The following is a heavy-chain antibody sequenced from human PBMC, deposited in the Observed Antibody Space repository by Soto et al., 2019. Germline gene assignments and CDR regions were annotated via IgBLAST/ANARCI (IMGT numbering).Heavy chain of an antibody. CDR3: ARSPDVVPAAINWFDP. Sequence: GGSLRLSCAASGFTFSSYSMNWVRRAPGKGLEWVSYISSSSSTIYYADSVKGRFTISRDNAKNSLYLQMNSLRAEDTAVYYCARSPDVVPAAINWFDPWGQGTLVTVSS. J-gene: IGHJ5*02. D-gene: IGHD2-2*01. CDR1: GFTFSSYS. V-gene: IGHV3-48*01. CDR2: ISSSSSTI.